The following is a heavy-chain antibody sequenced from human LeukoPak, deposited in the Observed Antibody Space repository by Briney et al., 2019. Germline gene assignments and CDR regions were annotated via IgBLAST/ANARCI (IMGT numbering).Heavy chain of an antibody. Sequence: GASVKVSCKVSGYTLTELSMHWVRQAPGKGLEWMGGFDPEDGETIYAQKFQGRVTMTEDTSTDTAYMELSSLRSEDTAAYYCATDPYGGNSRDYWGQGTLVTVSS. CDR2: FDPEDGET. J-gene: IGHJ4*02. D-gene: IGHD4-23*01. V-gene: IGHV1-24*01. CDR1: GYTLTELS. CDR3: ATDPYGGNSRDY.